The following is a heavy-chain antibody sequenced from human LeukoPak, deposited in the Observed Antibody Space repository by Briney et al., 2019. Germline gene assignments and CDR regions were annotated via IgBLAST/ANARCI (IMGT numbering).Heavy chain of an antibody. J-gene: IGHJ4*02. CDR1: GGSISSGSYY. D-gene: IGHD3-22*01. CDR2: IYTSGST. V-gene: IGHV4-61*02. CDR3: ARARGSPYDSSGYVDY. Sequence: PSETLSLTCTVSGGSISSGSYYWSWIRQPAGKGLEWIGRIYTSGSTNYNPSLKSRVTISVDTSKNQFSLKLSSVTAADTAVYYCARARGSPYDSSGYVDYWGQGTLVTVSS.